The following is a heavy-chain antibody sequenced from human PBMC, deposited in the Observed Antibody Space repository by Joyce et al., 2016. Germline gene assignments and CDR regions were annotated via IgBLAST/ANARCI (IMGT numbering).Heavy chain of an antibody. D-gene: IGHD1-14*01. Sequence: QVLLVQSGATVKRPGSSLKVSCKSSGGAFSNFTVNWVRQAPVQRLEWMGGIIPFFGAAKYAEHFQGRVTLTADLSPRTAFMELSSLTSADTAVYYCARGGTSSDHFFFYTLDIWGPGTTVIVSS. J-gene: IGHJ6*02. CDR2: IIPFFGAA. V-gene: IGHV1-69*12. CDR1: GGAFSNFT. CDR3: ARGGTSSDHFFFYTLDI.